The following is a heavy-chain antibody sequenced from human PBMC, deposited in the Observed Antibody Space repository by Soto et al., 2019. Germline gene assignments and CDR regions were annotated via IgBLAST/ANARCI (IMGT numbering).Heavy chain of an antibody. Sequence: SETLSLTCAVYGGSFSGYYWTWIRQPPGTGLEWIGEINHSGSTNYNPSLKSRVTISVDTSKNQFSLNLSSVTAADTAVYYCASPKIAFYNWFDPWGQGTLVTVSS. J-gene: IGHJ5*02. D-gene: IGHD3-3*02. CDR2: INHSGST. CDR3: ASPKIAFYNWFDP. CDR1: GGSFSGYY. V-gene: IGHV4-34*01.